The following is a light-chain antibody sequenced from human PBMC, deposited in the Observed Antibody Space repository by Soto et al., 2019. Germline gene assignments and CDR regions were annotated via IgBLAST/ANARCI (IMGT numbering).Light chain of an antibody. CDR1: QSVSNN. CDR3: QQYKTWPMYT. J-gene: IGKJ2*01. V-gene: IGKV3D-15*01. Sequence: EIVMTQSPATLSVSPGERATLSCRASQSVSNNLAWYQQKPGQAPRPLVYYASTRATGIPARFSGSGSGTEFTLTISSLQSEDFAVYHCQQYKTWPMYTFGQGTQLEI. CDR2: YAS.